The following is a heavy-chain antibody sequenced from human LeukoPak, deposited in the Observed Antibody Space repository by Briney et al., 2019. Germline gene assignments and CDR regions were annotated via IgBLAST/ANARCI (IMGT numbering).Heavy chain of an antibody. CDR1: GYTFTSYG. J-gene: IGHJ3*02. D-gene: IGHD6-19*01. V-gene: IGHV1-69*04. Sequence: ASVRVSCKASGYTFTSYGISWVRQAPGQGLEWMGRIIPILGIANYAQKFQGRVTITVDKSTSTAYMELSSLRSEDTAVYYCARNQQWLPHSDIWGQGTMVTVSS. CDR2: IIPILGIA. CDR3: ARNQQWLPHSDI.